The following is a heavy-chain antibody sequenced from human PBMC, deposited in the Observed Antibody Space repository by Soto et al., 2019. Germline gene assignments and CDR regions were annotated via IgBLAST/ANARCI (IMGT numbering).Heavy chain of an antibody. Sequence: QITLKESGPTRVKPTQTLTLTCTFSGFSLTTSGVGVGWIRKTPGKALEWLAVIYWDDDKHYSPSLKSRLTITKDTSKNQVVLTMAYMDPVDTASYFCAHRGYMYGNWDHGYFDYWGQGTLVTVSS. CDR1: GFSLTTSGVG. D-gene: IGHD5-18*01. J-gene: IGHJ4*02. CDR3: AHRGYMYGNWDHGYFDY. CDR2: IYWDDDK. V-gene: IGHV2-5*02.